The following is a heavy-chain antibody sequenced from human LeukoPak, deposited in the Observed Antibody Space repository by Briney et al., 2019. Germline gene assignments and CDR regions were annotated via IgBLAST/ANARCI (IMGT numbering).Heavy chain of an antibody. CDR3: ARGRYSGSYYD. J-gene: IGHJ4*02. Sequence: TGGSLRLSCAASEFSVGSNYMTWVRQAPGKGLVWVSRINSDGSSTSYADSVKGRFTISRDNAKNTLYLQMNSLRAEDTAVYYCARGRYSGSYYDWGQGTLVTVSS. D-gene: IGHD1-26*01. CDR1: EFSVGSNY. V-gene: IGHV3-74*01. CDR2: INSDGSST.